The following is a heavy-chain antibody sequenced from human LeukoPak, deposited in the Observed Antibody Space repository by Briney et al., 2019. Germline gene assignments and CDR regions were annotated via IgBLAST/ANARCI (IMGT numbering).Heavy chain of an antibody. CDR2: MNPNSGNT. J-gene: IGHJ4*02. V-gene: IGHV1-8*01. D-gene: IGHD2-21*02. CDR1: GYTFTSYD. Sequence: GASVKVSCKASGYTFTSYDINWVRQATGQGLEWMGWMNPNSGNTGYAQKFQGRVTMTRNTSISTAYMELRSLRSDDTAVYYCARGHAAYCGGDCPGGYWGQGTLVTVSS. CDR3: ARGHAAYCGGDCPGGY.